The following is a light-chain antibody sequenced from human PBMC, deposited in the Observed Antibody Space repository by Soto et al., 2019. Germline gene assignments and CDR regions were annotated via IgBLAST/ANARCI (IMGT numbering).Light chain of an antibody. Sequence: QSALTQPASVSGSPEQPITISCTGTSSDVGSYNYVSWYQQHPGKAPKLMIYEVSNRPSGVSNRFSGSKSGNTASLTISGLQAEDEANYYCSSYTSISTRVFGGGTKLTVL. CDR1: SSDVGSYNY. CDR2: EVS. V-gene: IGLV2-14*01. CDR3: SSYTSISTRV. J-gene: IGLJ3*02.